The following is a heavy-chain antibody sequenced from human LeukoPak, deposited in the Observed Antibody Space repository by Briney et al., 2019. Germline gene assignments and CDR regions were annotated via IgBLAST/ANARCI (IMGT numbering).Heavy chain of an antibody. D-gene: IGHD2-15*01. CDR1: GFTFSSYG. Sequence: RSGGSLRLSCSASGFTFSSYGMQWVRQAPGKGLEYVSAISSDGGSTYYADSVKGRFTISRDNTKNTLYVQMSSLRAEDTAVYYCVKCSGGSCYKPIDIWGQGTMVTVSS. CDR3: VKCSGGSCYKPIDI. J-gene: IGHJ3*02. V-gene: IGHV3-64*05. CDR2: ISSDGGST.